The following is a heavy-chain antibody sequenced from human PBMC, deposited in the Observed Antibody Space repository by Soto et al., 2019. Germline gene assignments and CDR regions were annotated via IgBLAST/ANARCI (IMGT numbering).Heavy chain of an antibody. V-gene: IGHV5-51*01. CDR1: GYSFTSYW. J-gene: IGHJ6*02. CDR2: IYPGDSDT. Sequence: GESLKISCKGSGYSFTSYWIGWVRQMPGKGLEWMGIIYPGDSDTRYSPSFQGQVTISADKSISTAYLQWSSLKASDTAMYYCARYIAAAGRGDYYYYGMDVWGQGTTVTVSS. D-gene: IGHD6-13*01. CDR3: ARYIAAAGRGDYYYYGMDV.